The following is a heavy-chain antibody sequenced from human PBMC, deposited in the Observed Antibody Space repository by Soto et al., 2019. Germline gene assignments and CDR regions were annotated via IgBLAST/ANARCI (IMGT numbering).Heavy chain of an antibody. Sequence: ASVKVSCKASGYTFTSYGINWVRQATGQGLEWMGWMNPNSGNTGYAQKFQGRVTMTRNTSISTAYMELSSLRSEDTAVYYCARGISSGWELPQYAFVIWGQGTMVTVSS. CDR3: ARGISSGWELPQYAFVI. CDR2: MNPNSGNT. J-gene: IGHJ3*02. D-gene: IGHD1-26*01. CDR1: GYTFTSYG. V-gene: IGHV1-8*01.